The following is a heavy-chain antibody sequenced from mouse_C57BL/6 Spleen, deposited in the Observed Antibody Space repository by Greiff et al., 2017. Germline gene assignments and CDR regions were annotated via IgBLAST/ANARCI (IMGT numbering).Heavy chain of an antibody. J-gene: IGHJ1*03. Sequence: EVHLVEPEGGLVQPGSSMKLSCTASGFTFSDYYMAWVRQVPEKGLEWVANIHHDGSSTNYLESFKSRFNVSRDNAKNYLYLQMRSLKSDDTATYDCARDSYYWYCDVWGTGTTVTVSS. V-gene: IGHV5-16*01. CDR1: GFTFSDYY. CDR3: ARDSYYWYCDV. CDR2: IHHDGSST. D-gene: IGHD2-12*01.